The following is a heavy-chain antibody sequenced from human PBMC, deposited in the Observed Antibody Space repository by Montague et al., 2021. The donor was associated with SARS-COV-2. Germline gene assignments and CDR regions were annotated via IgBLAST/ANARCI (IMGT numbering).Heavy chain of an antibody. D-gene: IGHD5-18*01. CDR2: IYYTGST. V-gene: IGHV4-39*01. CDR3: ARPGRGYSYGLDAFEV. Sequence: SETLSLTCTVSGGPISNSIYYWGWIRQPPGKGLEWIGSIYYTGSTYYNPSLKSRVTISMNTSNNQFFLKLTSVTAADTAVYYCARPGRGYSYGLDAFEVWGQGTMVTVSS. J-gene: IGHJ3*01. CDR1: GGPISNSIYY.